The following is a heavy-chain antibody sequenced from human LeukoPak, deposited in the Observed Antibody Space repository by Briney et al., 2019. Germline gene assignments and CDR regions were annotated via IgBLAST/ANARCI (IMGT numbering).Heavy chain of an antibody. J-gene: IGHJ4*02. Sequence: PGGSLRLSCAASGFTVSSDYMSWVRQAPGKGLEWVSVLYSGGSTYYADSVKGRFSISRDNSKNTLYLQMNSLRAEDTAVYYCAKGLRGYSGYDFSCWGQGTLVTVSS. CDR1: GFTVSSDY. V-gene: IGHV3-66*01. D-gene: IGHD5-12*01. CDR2: LYSGGST. CDR3: AKGLRGYSGYDFSC.